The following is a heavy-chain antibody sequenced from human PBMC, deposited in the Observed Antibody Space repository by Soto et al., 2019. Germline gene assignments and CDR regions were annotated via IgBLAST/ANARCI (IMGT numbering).Heavy chain of an antibody. V-gene: IGHV4-34*01. CDR3: ARGNYCSGGSCYYWFDP. Sequence: QVQLQQWGAGLLKPSETLSLTCAVYGGSFSGYYWSWIRQPPGKGLEWIGEINHSGSTNYNPSLKSRLTISVDTSNNHFYLKLSSVTAADTAVYYCARGNYCSGGSCYYWFDPWGQGTLVTGSS. CDR1: GGSFSGYY. J-gene: IGHJ5*02. D-gene: IGHD2-15*01. CDR2: INHSGST.